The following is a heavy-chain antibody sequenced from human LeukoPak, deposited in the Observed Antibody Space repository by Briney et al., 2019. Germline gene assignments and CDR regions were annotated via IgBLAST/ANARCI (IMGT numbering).Heavy chain of an antibody. V-gene: IGHV1-69*06. CDR2: IIHIFGTA. D-gene: IGHD2-2*02. CDR1: GGTFSSYA. Sequence: GASVKVSCKASGGTFSSYAISWVRQAPGQGLEWMGGIIHIFGTANYAQKFQGRVTITADKSTSTAYMELSRLRSDDTAVYYCARDPGGCSSTSCYSYYMDVWGKGTTVTISS. J-gene: IGHJ6*03. CDR3: ARDPGGCSSTSCYSYYMDV.